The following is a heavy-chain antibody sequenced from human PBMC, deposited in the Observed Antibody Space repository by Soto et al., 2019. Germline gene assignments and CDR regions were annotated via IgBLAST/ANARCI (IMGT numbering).Heavy chain of an antibody. Sequence: SETLSLTCTVSGDSMATGGHYYNWIRQVPGKGPEWIGYVYYSGATHYTPSLRARATISRDTSKNQFSLRLISVTAADTALYYCARDKDLQPTVWGFWGQGIQVTVSS. CDR3: ARDKDLQPTVWGF. CDR2: VYYSGAT. D-gene: IGHD3-16*01. CDR1: GDSMATGGHY. V-gene: IGHV4-31*03. J-gene: IGHJ4*02.